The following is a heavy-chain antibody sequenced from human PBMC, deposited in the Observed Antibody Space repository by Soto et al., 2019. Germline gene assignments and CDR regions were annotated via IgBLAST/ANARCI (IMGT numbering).Heavy chain of an antibody. J-gene: IGHJ4*02. CDR3: AVRFLEWFY. Sequence: GSGKVSSKACGYPFTGYYMHSVRQAPGQGLEWVGWINPNSGGTNYAQKFQGRVTMTRDTSISTAYMELSRLRSDDTAVYYCAVRFLEWFYWGQGTMFTVSS. CDR1: GYPFTGYY. D-gene: IGHD3-3*01. V-gene: IGHV1-2*02. CDR2: INPNSGGT.